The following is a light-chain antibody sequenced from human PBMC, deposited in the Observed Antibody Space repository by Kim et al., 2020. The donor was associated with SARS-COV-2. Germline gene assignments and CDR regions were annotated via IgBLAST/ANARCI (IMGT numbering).Light chain of an antibody. CDR1: SSNIGAGYD. V-gene: IGLV1-40*01. CDR2: GNN. J-gene: IGLJ3*02. CDR3: QSYDSSLSGWV. Sequence: RVTISCTGSSSNIGAGYDVHWYQQLPGTAPKLLISGNNHRPSGVPDRFSGSKSGTSASLAMTGLQAEDEADYYCQSYDSSLSGWVFGGGTQLTVL.